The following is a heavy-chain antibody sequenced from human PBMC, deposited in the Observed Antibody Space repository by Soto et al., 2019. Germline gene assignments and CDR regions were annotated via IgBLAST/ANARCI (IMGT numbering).Heavy chain of an antibody. CDR3: ARDAEYCSGGSCYPSAGFDP. Sequence: PSQTLSLPCAISGDSVSSNSASWNLIRQSPSRGLEWLGRTYYRSKWYNDYAVSVKSRITINPDTSKNQFSLQLNSVTPEDTAVYYCARDAEYCSGGSCYPSAGFDPWGQGTLVTVYS. CDR1: GDSVSSNSAS. D-gene: IGHD2-15*01. V-gene: IGHV6-1*01. J-gene: IGHJ5*02. CDR2: TYYRSKWYN.